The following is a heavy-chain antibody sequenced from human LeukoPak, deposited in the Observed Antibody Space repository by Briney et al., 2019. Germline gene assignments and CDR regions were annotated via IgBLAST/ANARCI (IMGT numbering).Heavy chain of an antibody. Sequence: PGGSLRLSCAASGFTFSSYGMHWVSQAPGKGLEWVAVIPYDGSNKYYADSVKGRFTISRDNSKNTLYLQMNSLRAEDTAVYYCAKDGDSSGYPYYFDYWGQGTLVTVSS. D-gene: IGHD3-22*01. CDR3: AKDGDSSGYPYYFDY. V-gene: IGHV3-30*18. CDR1: GFTFSSYG. J-gene: IGHJ4*02. CDR2: IPYDGSNK.